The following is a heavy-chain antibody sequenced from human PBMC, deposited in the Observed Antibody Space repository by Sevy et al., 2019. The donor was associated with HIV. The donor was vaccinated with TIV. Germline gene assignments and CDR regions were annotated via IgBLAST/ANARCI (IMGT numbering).Heavy chain of an antibody. V-gene: IGHV1-2*02. CDR1: GYTFIAHY. CDR3: ARVQRCLVPDY. CDR2: ISHDSGDT. J-gene: IGHJ4*02. D-gene: IGHD3-16*01. Sequence: ASVKVSCTSSGYTFIAHYLHWVRQAPGQGLEWMGWISHDSGDTKYTEKFQGRVTMTRDTSISTAYMVRITLRSDDTAVYVCARVQRCLVPDYWGQGTLVTVSS.